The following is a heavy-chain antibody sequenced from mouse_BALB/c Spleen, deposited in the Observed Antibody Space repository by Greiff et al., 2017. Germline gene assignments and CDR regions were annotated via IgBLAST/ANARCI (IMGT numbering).Heavy chain of an antibody. CDR1: GYTFTSYW. Sequence: VQRVESGAELAKPGASVKMSCKASGYTFTSYWMHWVKQRPGQGLQWIGYINPSTGYTEYNQKFKDKATLTADKSSSTAYMQLSSLTSEDSAVYYCARDGNYGYFDYWGQGTTLTVSS. D-gene: IGHD2-1*01. CDR3: ARDGNYGYFDY. CDR2: INPSTGYT. J-gene: IGHJ2*01. V-gene: IGHV1-7*01.